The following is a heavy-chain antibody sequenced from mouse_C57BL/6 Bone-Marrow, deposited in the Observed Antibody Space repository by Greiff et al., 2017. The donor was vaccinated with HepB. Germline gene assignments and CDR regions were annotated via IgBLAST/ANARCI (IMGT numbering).Heavy chain of an antibody. D-gene: IGHD3-3*01. Sequence: EVKLVESGGGLVKPGGSLKLSCAASGFTFSSYAMSWVRQTPEKRLEWVATISDGGSYTYYPDNVKGRFTISRDNAKNNLYLQMSHLTSEDTAMYYCARDGDGGFAYWGQGTLVTVSA. CDR3: ARDGDGGFAY. J-gene: IGHJ3*01. CDR2: ISDGGSYT. CDR1: GFTFSSYA. V-gene: IGHV5-4*01.